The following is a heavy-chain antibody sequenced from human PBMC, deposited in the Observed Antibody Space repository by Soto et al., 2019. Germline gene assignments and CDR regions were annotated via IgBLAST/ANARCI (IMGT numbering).Heavy chain of an antibody. D-gene: IGHD2-2*01. CDR2: INSDGSST. CDR1: GFTFSSYW. CDR3: ARDQRGGGGSTSRSWDFDL. J-gene: IGHJ2*01. Sequence: EVQLVESGGGLVQPGGSLRLSCAASGFTFSSYWMHWVRQAPGKGLVWVSRINSDGSSTSYADSVKGRFTISRDNAKNTLYLQMNSLRAEDTAVYYCARDQRGGGGSTSRSWDFDLWGRGTLVTVSS. V-gene: IGHV3-74*01.